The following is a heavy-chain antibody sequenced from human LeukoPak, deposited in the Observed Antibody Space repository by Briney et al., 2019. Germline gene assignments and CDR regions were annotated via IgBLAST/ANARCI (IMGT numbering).Heavy chain of an antibody. Sequence: PGRSLRLSCAASGFTFSTSPMNWVRQSPGKGLEWLAVISYDGRLKYYADSVKGRFTISRDNSNSALYLQMNSLTTEDTALYFCAKDAYSSVSPRYFDYWGQGTLVTVSS. J-gene: IGHJ4*02. D-gene: IGHD5-18*01. CDR2: ISYDGRLK. CDR3: AKDAYSSVSPRYFDY. V-gene: IGHV3-30*04. CDR1: GFTFSTSP.